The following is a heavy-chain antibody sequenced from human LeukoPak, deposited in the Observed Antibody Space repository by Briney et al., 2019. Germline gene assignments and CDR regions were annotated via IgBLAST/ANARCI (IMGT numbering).Heavy chain of an antibody. Sequence: GSLRLSCAASGFTFSSYGVHWVRQAPGKGLEWVAFIRYDGSNKYYADSVKGRFTISRDNSKNTLYLQMNSLRAEDTAVYYCAKDRAAAGTPLFDYWGQGTLVTVSS. CDR2: IRYDGSNK. V-gene: IGHV3-30*02. D-gene: IGHD6-13*01. J-gene: IGHJ4*02. CDR1: GFTFSSYG. CDR3: AKDRAAAGTPLFDY.